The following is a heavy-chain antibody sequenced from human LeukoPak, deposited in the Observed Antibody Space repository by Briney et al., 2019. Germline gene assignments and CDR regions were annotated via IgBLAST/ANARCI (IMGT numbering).Heavy chain of an antibody. CDR3: PRGIAVYPHGASGWFDP. J-gene: IGHJ5*02. CDR1: GFTFGSYA. V-gene: IGHV3-30-3*01. Sequence: GGSLRLSCAASGFTFGSYAMHWVRQAPGKGLEWVAVISYDGSNKYYADSVKGRFTISRDNSKNTLYLQMNSLRAEDTAVYYCPRGIAVYPHGASGWFDPWGQGTLVTVSS. CDR2: ISYDGSNK. D-gene: IGHD6-19*01.